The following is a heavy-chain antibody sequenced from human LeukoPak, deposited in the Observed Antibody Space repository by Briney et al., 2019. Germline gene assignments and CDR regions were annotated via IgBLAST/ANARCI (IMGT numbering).Heavy chain of an antibody. CDR3: ARDSSRTAFAY. CDR1: GFTFSSYS. J-gene: IGHJ4*02. Sequence: PGGSLRLSCAASGFTFSSYSMKWVRQAPGKGLEGVSSISSSSSYIYYADSVKGRLTISRDNAKNSLYLQMYSLRAEDTAVYYCARDSSRTAFAYWGQGTMATVSS. V-gene: IGHV3-21*03. D-gene: IGHD6-13*01. CDR2: ISSSSSYI.